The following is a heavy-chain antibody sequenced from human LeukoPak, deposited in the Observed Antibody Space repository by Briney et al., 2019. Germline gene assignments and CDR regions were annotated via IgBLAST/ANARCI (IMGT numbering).Heavy chain of an antibody. Sequence: GGSPRLSCAASGFTFTSYGMHWVRQSPGKGLEWVALITYDGYYKYYSDSVKGRFTISSDTSKNTLYLQMNSLRAEDTAVYYCARDLSPVVRASPMGYWGQGTLVTVSS. V-gene: IGHV3-30*03. D-gene: IGHD3-10*01. CDR3: ARDLSPVVRASPMGY. CDR1: GFTFTSYG. CDR2: ITYDGYYK. J-gene: IGHJ4*02.